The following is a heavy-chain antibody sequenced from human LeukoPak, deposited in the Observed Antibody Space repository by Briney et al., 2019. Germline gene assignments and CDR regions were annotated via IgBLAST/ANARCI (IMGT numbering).Heavy chain of an antibody. Sequence: GASVKVSCKASGYTFTSYYMHWVRQAPGQGLEWMGIINPSGGSTSYAQKFQGRVTMTRDTSTSTVYMELSSLRSEDTAVYYCATVPYYYDSSGYYWLDYWGQGTLVTVSS. CDR1: GYTFTSYY. CDR2: INPSGGST. D-gene: IGHD3-22*01. J-gene: IGHJ4*02. CDR3: ATVPYYYDSSGYYWLDY. V-gene: IGHV1-46*01.